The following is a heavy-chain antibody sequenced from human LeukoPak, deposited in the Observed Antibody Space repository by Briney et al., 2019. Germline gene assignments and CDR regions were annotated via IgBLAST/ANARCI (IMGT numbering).Heavy chain of an antibody. V-gene: IGHV4-59*01. CDR1: GGSISSYY. CDR2: IYYSGST. Sequence: PSETLSLTCTVSGGSISSYYWSWVRQPPGEGLEWIGYIYYSGSTNYNPSLKSRVTISVDTSKNQFSLKLSSVTAADTAVYYCARGPRTWFDPWGRGTLVTVSS. CDR3: ARGPRTWFDP. J-gene: IGHJ5*02.